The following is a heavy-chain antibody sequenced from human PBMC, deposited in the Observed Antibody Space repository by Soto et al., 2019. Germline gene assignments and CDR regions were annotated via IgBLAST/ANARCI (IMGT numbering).Heavy chain of an antibody. Sequence: ASVKVSCKASGYTFTSYYMHWVRQAPGQGLEWMGIINPSGGSTSYAQKFQGRVTMTRDTSTSTVYMELSSLRSEDTAVYYCARAALGYCSSTSCWAFDIWGQGTMVTVSS. CDR2: INPSGGST. J-gene: IGHJ3*02. CDR3: ARAALGYCSSTSCWAFDI. V-gene: IGHV1-46*03. CDR1: GYTFTSYY. D-gene: IGHD2-2*01.